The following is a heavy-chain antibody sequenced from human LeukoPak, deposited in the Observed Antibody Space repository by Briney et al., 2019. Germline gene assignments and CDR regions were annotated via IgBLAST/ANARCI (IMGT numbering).Heavy chain of an antibody. Sequence: GGSLRLSCAASGFTFSSYAMHWVRQAPGKGLEWVAVISYDGSNKYYADSVKGRFTISRDNSKNTLYLQMNSLKTEDTAVYYCTTPILHYDFWSGYYGGDYWGQGTLVTVSS. V-gene: IGHV3-30-3*01. CDR1: GFTFSSYA. CDR2: ISYDGSNK. CDR3: TTPILHYDFWSGYYGGDY. J-gene: IGHJ4*02. D-gene: IGHD3-3*01.